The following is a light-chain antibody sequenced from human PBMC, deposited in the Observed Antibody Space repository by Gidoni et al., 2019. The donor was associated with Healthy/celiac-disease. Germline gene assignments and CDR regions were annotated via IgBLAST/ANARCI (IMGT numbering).Light chain of an antibody. V-gene: IGLV2-14*01. Sequence: QSALTQPASVSGSPGQSITISCTGSSSDVGGYNYVSCYQQHPGKAPKLMIYDVSNRPSGVSNRFSCSKSGNTASLTISWFQAEDEADYYCSSYTSSSTLVFGGGTKLTVL. CDR2: DVS. J-gene: IGLJ2*01. CDR1: SSDVGGYNY. CDR3: SSYTSSSTLV.